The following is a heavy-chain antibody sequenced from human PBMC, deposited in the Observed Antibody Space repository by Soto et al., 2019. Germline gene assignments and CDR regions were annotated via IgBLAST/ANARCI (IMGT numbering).Heavy chain of an antibody. CDR3: TRRFSDGWYSDY. D-gene: IGHD6-19*01. Sequence: QVQLVESGGGVVQPGRSQRLSCAASGFIFSGYGMHWVRQAPGKGLEWVAVIWYDGSNENYADSVKGRFTISRDNSKNTLYLQMNSLRAEDTAVYYCTRRFSDGWYSDYWGQGTLVTVSS. V-gene: IGHV3-33*01. CDR1: GFIFSGYG. J-gene: IGHJ4*02. CDR2: IWYDGSNE.